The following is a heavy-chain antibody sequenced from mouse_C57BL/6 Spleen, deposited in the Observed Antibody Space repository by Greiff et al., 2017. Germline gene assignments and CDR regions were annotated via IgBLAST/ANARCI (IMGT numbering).Heavy chain of an antibody. Sequence: DVMLVESGGGLVKPGGSLKLSCAASGFTFSSYTMSWVRQTPEKRLEWVATISGGGGNTYYPDSVKGRFTISRDNAKNTLYLQMSSLRSEDTALYYCARHERPGWYFDVWGTGTTVTVSS. CDR2: ISGGGGNT. J-gene: IGHJ1*03. CDR1: GFTFSSYT. V-gene: IGHV5-9*01. CDR3: ARHERPGWYFDV.